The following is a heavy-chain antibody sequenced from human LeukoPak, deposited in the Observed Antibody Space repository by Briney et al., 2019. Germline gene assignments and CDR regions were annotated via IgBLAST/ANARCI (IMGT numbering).Heavy chain of an antibody. CDR2: INPNSGGT. CDR1: GYTFTGYY. D-gene: IGHD6-19*01. Sequence: PQASVKVSCKASGYTFTGYYMHWVRQAPGQGLEWMGWINPNSGGTNYAQKFQGRVTMTRDTPISTAYMELSRLRSDDTAVYYCAREGRDSSGWLREYYFDYWGQGTLVTVSS. J-gene: IGHJ4*02. V-gene: IGHV1-2*02. CDR3: AREGRDSSGWLREYYFDY.